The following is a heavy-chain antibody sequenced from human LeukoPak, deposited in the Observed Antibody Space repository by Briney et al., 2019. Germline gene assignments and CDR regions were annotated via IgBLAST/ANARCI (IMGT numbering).Heavy chain of an antibody. CDR1: GFTFSDYF. Sequence: GGSLRLSCVTSGFTFSDYFMNWIRQAPGKGPEWLSFINSDGNNIYYRDSVKGRFTISRDNAKKTLYLEMNNLRVDDTAIYYCATSRVFDFWGQGTLVTVSS. J-gene: IGHJ4*02. V-gene: IGHV3-11*04. CDR3: ATSRVFDF. CDR2: INSDGNNI.